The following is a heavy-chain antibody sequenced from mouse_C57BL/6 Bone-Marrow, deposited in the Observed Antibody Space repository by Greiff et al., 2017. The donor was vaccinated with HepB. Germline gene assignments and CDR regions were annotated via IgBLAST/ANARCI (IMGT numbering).Heavy chain of an antibody. D-gene: IGHD2-1*01. CDR2: IDPSDSYT. V-gene: IGHV1-50*01. Sequence: QVQLKQPGAELVKPGASVKLSCKASGYTFTSYWMQWVKQRPGQGLEWIGEIDPSDSYTNYNQKFKGKATLTVDTSSSTAYMQLSSLTSEDSAVYYCARCGNFLFDYWGQGTTLTVSS. J-gene: IGHJ2*01. CDR3: ARCGNFLFDY. CDR1: GYTFTSYW.